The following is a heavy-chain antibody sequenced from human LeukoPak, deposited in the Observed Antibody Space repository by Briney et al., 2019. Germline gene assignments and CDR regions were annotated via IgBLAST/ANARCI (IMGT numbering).Heavy chain of an antibody. CDR2: INHSGST. J-gene: IGHJ4*02. Sequence: PSETLSLTCAVYGGSFSGYYWSWIRQPPGKGLEWIGEINHSGSTNYNPSLKSRVTISVDTSKNQFSLKLSSVTAADTAVYYCARSARDSGSYYPFDYWGQGTLVTVSS. CDR3: ARSARDSGSYYPFDY. V-gene: IGHV4-34*01. CDR1: GGSFSGYY. D-gene: IGHD1-26*01.